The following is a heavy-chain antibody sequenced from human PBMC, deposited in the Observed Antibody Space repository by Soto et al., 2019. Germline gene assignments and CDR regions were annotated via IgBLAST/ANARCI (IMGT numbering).Heavy chain of an antibody. CDR3: ARDSRLTGDNHDAFDI. CDR2: ISSSSSYI. D-gene: IGHD7-27*01. V-gene: IGHV3-21*01. Sequence: GGSLRLSCAASGFTFSSYSMNWVRQAPGKGLEWVSSISSSSSYIYYADSVKGRFTISRDNAKNSLYLQMNSLRAEDTAVYYCARDSRLTGDNHDAFDIWGQGTMVTVSS. CDR1: GFTFSSYS. J-gene: IGHJ3*02.